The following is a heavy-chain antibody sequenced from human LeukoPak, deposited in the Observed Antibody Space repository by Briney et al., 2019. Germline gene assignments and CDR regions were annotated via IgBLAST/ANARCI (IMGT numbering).Heavy chain of an antibody. CDR2: ISSNGINK. CDR3: AKESGSRSYGAYFPH. CDR1: GSTFSSYD. D-gene: IGHD6-13*01. J-gene: IGHJ1*01. Sequence: GGSLRLSCAASGSTFSSYDMHWVRQAPGKGLEWVAVISSNGINKYYADSVKGRFTISRDNSKNTLYLQMNSLRVEGTAVYYCAKESGSRSYGAYFPHWGQGTLVTVSS. V-gene: IGHV3-30-3*01.